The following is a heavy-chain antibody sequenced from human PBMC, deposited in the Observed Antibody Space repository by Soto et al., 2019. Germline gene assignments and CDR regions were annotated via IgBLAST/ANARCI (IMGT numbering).Heavy chain of an antibody. D-gene: IGHD1-1*01. Sequence: SLRLSCAASGFSFTNYAMSWVRQAPGKGLEWVSYISGSGGSTYYADSVKGRFTISRDNAKNSLYLQMNSLRAEDTAVYYCARSYKYGWFDPWGQGTLVTVSS. V-gene: IGHV3-23*01. CDR1: GFSFTNYA. CDR2: ISGSGGST. J-gene: IGHJ5*02. CDR3: ARSYKYGWFDP.